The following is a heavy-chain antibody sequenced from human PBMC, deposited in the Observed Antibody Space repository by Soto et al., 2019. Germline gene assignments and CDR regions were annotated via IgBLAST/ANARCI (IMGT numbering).Heavy chain of an antibody. V-gene: IGHV3-30*18. Sequence: LRLSCAASGFTFSSYGMHWVRQAPGKGLEWVAVISYDGSNKYYADSVKGRFTISRDNSKNTLYLQMNSLRAEDTAVYYCAKGVHVDTAMAVFSSSWSYFDYWGQGTLVTSPQ. D-gene: IGHD5-18*01. CDR3: AKGVHVDTAMAVFSSSWSYFDY. CDR1: GFTFSSYG. J-gene: IGHJ4*02. CDR2: ISYDGSNK.